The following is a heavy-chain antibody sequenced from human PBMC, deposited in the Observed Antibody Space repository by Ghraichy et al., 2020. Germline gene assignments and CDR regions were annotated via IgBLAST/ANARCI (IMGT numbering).Heavy chain of an antibody. V-gene: IGHV4-34*01. J-gene: IGHJ4*02. D-gene: IGHD6-13*01. Sequence: SQTLSLTCAVYGGSFSGYYWSWIRQPPGKGLEWIGEINHSGSTNYNPSLKSRVTISVDTSKNQFSLKLSSVTAADTAVYYCARGITIRGSSMFDYWGQGTLVTVSS. CDR1: GGSFSGYY. CDR2: INHSGST. CDR3: ARGITIRGSSMFDY.